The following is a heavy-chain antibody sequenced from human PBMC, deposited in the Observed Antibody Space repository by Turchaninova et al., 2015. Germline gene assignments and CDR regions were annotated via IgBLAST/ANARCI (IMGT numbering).Heavy chain of an antibody. CDR1: GFIFSDFA. CDR2: IRTKVENYAT. J-gene: IGHJ4*02. CDR3: TRTIASGGGYDY. V-gene: IGHV3-73*02. Sequence: EVQLVESGGGLVQPGGSLKLSCEASGFIFSDFALHWVRQTSGKGLEWLGRIRTKVENYATTYAASLQGRVTISRDYLKNTAYLQMNSLKTEDTALYFCTRTIASGGGYDYWGQGTLVTVSS. D-gene: IGHD6-13*01.